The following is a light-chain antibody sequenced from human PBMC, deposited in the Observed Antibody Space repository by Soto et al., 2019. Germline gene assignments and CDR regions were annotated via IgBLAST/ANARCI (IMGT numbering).Light chain of an antibody. CDR3: QQRGNWPPT. Sequence: EIVLTQSPATLSLSPGESATLSCRATQSVSSYLAWYQQKPGQAPRLLIYDASNRATGSPARFSGSGSGTDFTLTISSLEPEDFAVYYCQQRGNWPPTFGQGTKLEIK. V-gene: IGKV3-11*01. J-gene: IGKJ2*01. CDR2: DAS. CDR1: QSVSSY.